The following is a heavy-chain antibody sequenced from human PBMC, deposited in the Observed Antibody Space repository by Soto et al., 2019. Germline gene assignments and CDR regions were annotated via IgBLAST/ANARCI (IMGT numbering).Heavy chain of an antibody. Sequence: QVQLVESGGGVVQPGRSLRLSCAASGFTFSSYGMHWVRQAPXXXXEWVAVISYDGSNKYYADSVKGRFTISRDNSKXXXXXXXXXXXXXXXXXXXXXXNAXAAXXSYDYWGQGTLVTVSS. J-gene: IGHJ4*02. CDR2: ISYDGSNK. CDR1: GFTFSSYG. V-gene: IGHV3-30*03. CDR3: XXNAXAAXXSYDY. D-gene: IGHD6-13*01.